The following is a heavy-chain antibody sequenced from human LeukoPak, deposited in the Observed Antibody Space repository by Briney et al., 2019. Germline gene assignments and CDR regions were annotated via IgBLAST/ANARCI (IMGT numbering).Heavy chain of an antibody. D-gene: IGHD6-13*01. V-gene: IGHV4-39*02. Sequence: ASETLSLTCSVSGGSISSSTYYWGWIRQPPGKGLEWIGNIYNSGSTYYNPSLKSRVTISVDTSKNQFSLKLNSVTAADTAVYYCARDRAAADLDYWGQGTLVTVSS. CDR3: ARDRAAADLDY. CDR1: GGSISSSTYY. CDR2: IYNSGST. J-gene: IGHJ4*02.